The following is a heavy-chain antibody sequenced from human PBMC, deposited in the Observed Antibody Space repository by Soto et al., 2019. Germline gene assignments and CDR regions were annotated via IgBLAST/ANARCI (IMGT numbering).Heavy chain of an antibody. J-gene: IGHJ6*02. CDR2: IVVGSGNT. V-gene: IGHV1-58*01. CDR1: GFTFTSSA. Sequence: SVKVSCKASGFTFTSSAVQWVRQARGQRLEWIGWIVVGSGNTNYAQKFQERVTITRDMSTSTAYMELSSLRSKDTAVYYCAAILMVGSWYYYGMDVWGQGTTVTVSS. CDR3: AAILMVGSWYYYGMDV. D-gene: IGHD2-8*01.